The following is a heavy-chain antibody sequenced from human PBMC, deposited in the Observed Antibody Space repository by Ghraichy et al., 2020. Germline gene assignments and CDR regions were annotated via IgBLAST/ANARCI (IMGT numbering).Heavy chain of an antibody. D-gene: IGHD4-17*01. J-gene: IGHJ3*02. Sequence: SETLSLTCTVSGGSISSGDYYWSWIRQPPGKGLEWIGYIYYSGSTYYNPSLKSRVTISVDTSKNQFSLKLSSVTAADTAVYYCARDAPNDYGDHDAFDIWGQGTMVTVSS. CDR1: GGSISSGDYY. CDR2: IYYSGST. CDR3: ARDAPNDYGDHDAFDI. V-gene: IGHV4-30-4*01.